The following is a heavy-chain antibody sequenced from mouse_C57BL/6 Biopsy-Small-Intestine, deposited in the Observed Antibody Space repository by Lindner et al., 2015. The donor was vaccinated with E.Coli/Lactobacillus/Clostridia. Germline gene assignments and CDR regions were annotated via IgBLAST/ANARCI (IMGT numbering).Heavy chain of an antibody. J-gene: IGHJ4*01. CDR1: GYAFSNSW. D-gene: IGHD2-2*01. V-gene: IGHV1-82*01. CDR3: ARSHNGFYAMDY. CDR2: IYPGDGDT. Sequence: VQLQESGPELVKPGASVKISCKASGYAFSNSWMNWVKQRPGKGLEWIGRIYPGDGDTNYNGKFKGKATLTADKSSNTAHMQLSSLTSEDSAVYFCARSHNGFYAMDYWGQGTSVTVSS.